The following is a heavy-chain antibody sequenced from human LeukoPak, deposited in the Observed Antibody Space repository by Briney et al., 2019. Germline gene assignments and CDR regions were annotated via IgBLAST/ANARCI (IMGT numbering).Heavy chain of an antibody. D-gene: IGHD6-13*01. Sequence: KPSETQSLTCTVSGGSISSSSYYWGWIRQPPGKGLEWIGSIYYSGSTYYNPSLKSRVTISVDTSKNQFSLKLCSVTAADTAVYYCARHVAAAIDYWGQGTLVTVSS. CDR1: GGSISSSSYY. V-gene: IGHV4-39*01. CDR3: ARHVAAAIDY. CDR2: IYYSGST. J-gene: IGHJ4*02.